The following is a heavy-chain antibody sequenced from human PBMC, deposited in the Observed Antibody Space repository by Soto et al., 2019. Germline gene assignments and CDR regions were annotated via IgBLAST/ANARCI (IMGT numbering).Heavy chain of an antibody. Sequence: PGGSLRLSCAASGFTFSSYAMHWVRQAPGKGLEWVAVISYDGSNKYYADSVKGRFTISRDNSKNTLYLQMNSLRAEDTAVYYCARDLVPQAFDSVDVWGQGTTVTVS. V-gene: IGHV3-30-3*01. CDR1: GFTFSSYA. CDR2: ISYDGSNK. J-gene: IGHJ6*02. CDR3: ARDLVPQAFDSVDV. D-gene: IGHD5-18*01.